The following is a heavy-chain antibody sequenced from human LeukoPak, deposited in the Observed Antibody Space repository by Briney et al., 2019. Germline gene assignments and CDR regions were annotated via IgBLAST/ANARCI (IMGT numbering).Heavy chain of an antibody. CDR3: VKLSSGSGSKFGFDS. CDR1: GFTFSSYS. D-gene: IGHD6-19*01. V-gene: IGHV3-21*04. Sequence: PGGSLRLSCAASGFTFSSYSMNWVRQAPGKGLEWVSSISSSSSYIYYADSVKGRFTISRDNAKNSLYLQMNSLRAEDTAVYYCVKLSSGSGSKFGFDSWGQGTLVTVSS. CDR2: ISSSSSYI. J-gene: IGHJ4*02.